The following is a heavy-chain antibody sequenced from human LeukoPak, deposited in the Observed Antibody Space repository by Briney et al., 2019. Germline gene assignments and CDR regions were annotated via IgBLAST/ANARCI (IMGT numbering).Heavy chain of an antibody. Sequence: ASVKVSCKASGYTFTSYYMHWVRQAPAQGLEWMGLINPSGGSTSYAQKFQGRVTMTRDMSTSTVYMELSSLRSEDTAVYYCARDHGDSSSAYYYYMDVWGKGTTVTVSS. CDR2: INPSGGST. D-gene: IGHD6-6*01. CDR3: ARDHGDSSSAYYYYMDV. CDR1: GYTFTSYY. J-gene: IGHJ6*03. V-gene: IGHV1-46*01.